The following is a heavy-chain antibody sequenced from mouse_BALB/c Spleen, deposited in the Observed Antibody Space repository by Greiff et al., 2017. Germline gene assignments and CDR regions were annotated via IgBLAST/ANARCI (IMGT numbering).Heavy chain of an antibody. V-gene: IGHV1-12*01. CDR1: GYTFTSYY. CDR2: IYPGNGDT. J-gene: IGHJ4*01. CDR3: ARVGYYRYAMDY. D-gene: IGHD2-14*01. Sequence: QVQLKQPGAELVKPGASVKMSCKASGYTFTSYYMHWVKQTPGQGLEWIGAIYPGNGDTSYNQKFKGKATLTADKSSSTAYMQLSSLTSEDSAVYYCARVGYYRYAMDYWGQGTSVTVSS.